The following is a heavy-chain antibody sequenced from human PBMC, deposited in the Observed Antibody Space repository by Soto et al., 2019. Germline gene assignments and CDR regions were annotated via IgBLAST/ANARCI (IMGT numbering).Heavy chain of an antibody. D-gene: IGHD6-19*01. CDR2: ISTYNGHT. V-gene: IGHV1-18*01. CDR1: GYTFTNYG. CDR3: ARDWGQQWLAYGMDV. Sequence: QVQLVQSGAEVKKPGASVKVSCKASGYTFTNYGISWVRQAPGQGLEWMGWISTYNGHTTSAQKLQGRVTMTTDTSTNTAYMELRSLRSDYTAVYYCARDWGQQWLAYGMDVWGQGTTVTVSS. J-gene: IGHJ6*02.